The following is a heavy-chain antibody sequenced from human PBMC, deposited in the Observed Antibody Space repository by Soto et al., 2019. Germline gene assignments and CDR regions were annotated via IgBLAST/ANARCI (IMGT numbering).Heavy chain of an antibody. V-gene: IGHV5-10-1*01. J-gene: IGHJ5*02. CDR3: ARQLQLVRLDP. CDR2: IDPSDSYT. CDR1: GYSFTRYW. D-gene: IGHD6-6*01. Sequence: PGESLKISCRSSGYSFTRYWISWVRQMPGKGLEWMGRIDPSDSYTNYSPSFQGHVTISADKSISTAYLQWSSLKASDTAMYYCARQLQLVRLDPWGQGTLVTVSS.